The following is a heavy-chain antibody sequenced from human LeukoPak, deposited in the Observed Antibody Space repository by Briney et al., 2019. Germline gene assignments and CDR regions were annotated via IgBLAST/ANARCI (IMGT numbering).Heavy chain of an antibody. V-gene: IGHV1-18*04. J-gene: IGHJ4*02. CDR3: ARVGALGSGSYYTDLDY. CDR1: GYTFTSYG. D-gene: IGHD3-10*01. CDR2: ISAYNGNT. Sequence: GASVKVSCKASGYTFTSYGISWVRQAPGQGLEWMGWISAYNGNTNYAQKLQGRVTMTTDTSTSTAYMELRSLRSDDTAVYYCARVGALGSGSYYTDLDYWGQGTLVTVSS.